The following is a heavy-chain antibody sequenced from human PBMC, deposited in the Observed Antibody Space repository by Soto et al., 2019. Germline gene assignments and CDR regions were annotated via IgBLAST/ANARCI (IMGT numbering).Heavy chain of an antibody. J-gene: IGHJ5*02. CDR1: GGTFSSYA. D-gene: IGHD2-2*02. V-gene: IGHV1-69*01. CDR3: ARGWIGYCSSTSCYKWFDP. CDR2: IIPIFGTA. Sequence: VQLVQSGAEVKKPGSSVKVSCKASGGTFSSYAISWVRQAPGQGLEWMGGIIPIFGTANYAQKFQGRVTITADESTSTAYMELSSLRSEDTAVYYCARGWIGYCSSTSCYKWFDPWGQGTLVTVSS.